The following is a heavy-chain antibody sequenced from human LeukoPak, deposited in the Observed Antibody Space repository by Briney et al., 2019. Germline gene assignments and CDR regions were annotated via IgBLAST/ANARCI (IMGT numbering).Heavy chain of an antibody. CDR2: ISGSGGST. V-gene: IGHV3-23*01. CDR1: GFTFSSYA. D-gene: IGHD3-16*01. CDR3: AKGYYDYVWGSYYFDY. Sequence: GGSLRLSCAASGFTFSSYAMSWVRQAPGKGLEWVSAISGSGGSTYYADAVKGRFTISRDNSRDTLYLQMNSLRAEDTAVYYCAKGYYDYVWGSYYFDYWGQGTLVTVSS. J-gene: IGHJ4*02.